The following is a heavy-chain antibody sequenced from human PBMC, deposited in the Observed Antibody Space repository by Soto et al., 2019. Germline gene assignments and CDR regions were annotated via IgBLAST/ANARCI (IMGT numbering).Heavy chain of an antibody. J-gene: IGHJ5*02. V-gene: IGHV3-33*01. D-gene: IGHD1-20*01. CDR1: GFTFSSYG. CDR2: IWYDGSNK. Sequence: QVQLVESGGGVVQPGRSLRLSCAASGFTFSSYGMHWVRQAPGKGLEWVAVIWYDGSNKYYADSVKGRFTISRDNSKNTLYLQMNSLRAEDTAVYYCARDPRGIPQWWFDPWGQGTLVTVSS. CDR3: ARDPRGIPQWWFDP.